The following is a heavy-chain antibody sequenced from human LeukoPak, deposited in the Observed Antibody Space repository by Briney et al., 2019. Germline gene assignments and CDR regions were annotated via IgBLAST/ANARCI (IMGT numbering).Heavy chain of an antibody. D-gene: IGHD3-22*01. CDR2: INHSGST. Sequence: PSETLSLTCTVSGGSISGYYWSWIRQPPGKGLEWIGEINHSGSTNYNPSLKSRVTISVDTSKNQFSLKLSSVTAADTAVYYCARGRDYYDSSALSYWGQGTLVTVSS. CDR1: GGSISGYY. V-gene: IGHV4-34*01. CDR3: ARGRDYYDSSALSY. J-gene: IGHJ4*02.